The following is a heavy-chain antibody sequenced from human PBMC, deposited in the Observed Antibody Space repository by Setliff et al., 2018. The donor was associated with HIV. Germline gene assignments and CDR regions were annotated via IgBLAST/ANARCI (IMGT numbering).Heavy chain of an antibody. V-gene: IGHV1-69*13. Sequence: SVKVSCKASGGTFSTQTFNWVRQAPGQGLEWMGVIIPIFTTTDYAQKFRGRLTINADESTDTAYMELRSLRSADTAIYYCATLNEYAYQTGGWFDPWGQGTTVTV. CDR3: ATLNEYAYQTGGWFDP. J-gene: IGHJ5*02. D-gene: IGHD3-16*01. CDR2: IIPIFTTT. CDR1: GGTFSTQT.